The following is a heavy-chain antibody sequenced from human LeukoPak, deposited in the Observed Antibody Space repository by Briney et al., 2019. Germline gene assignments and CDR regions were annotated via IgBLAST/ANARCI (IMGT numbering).Heavy chain of an antibody. Sequence: SETLSLTCTVSGGSISSGDYYWNWIRQHPEKGLEWIGYIFYSGSAYYNPSLKSRVTISVDTSKNQFSLKLSSVTAADTAVYYCARGSTLIRGFDYWGQGTLVTVSS. J-gene: IGHJ4*02. CDR3: ARGSTLIRGFDY. V-gene: IGHV4-31*03. CDR2: IFYSGSA. CDR1: GGSISSGDYY. D-gene: IGHD3-10*01.